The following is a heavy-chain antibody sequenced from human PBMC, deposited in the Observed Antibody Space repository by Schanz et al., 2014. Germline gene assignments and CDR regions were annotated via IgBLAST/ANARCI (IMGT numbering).Heavy chain of an antibody. CDR3: ARELCSSTTCYVRYDP. CDR2: VSPYSGDT. J-gene: IGHJ5*02. V-gene: IGHV1-2*06. CDR1: GYRFIGYY. D-gene: IGHD2-2*01. Sequence: QVLLVQSGAEVKKPGASVKVSCKASGYRFIGYYVHWVRQAPGQGLEWMGRVSPYSGDTEYGQQFEGRVTLTRDTSISTAYMELSSLTSDDTAVYYCARELCSSTTCYVRYDPWGQGTLVTVSS.